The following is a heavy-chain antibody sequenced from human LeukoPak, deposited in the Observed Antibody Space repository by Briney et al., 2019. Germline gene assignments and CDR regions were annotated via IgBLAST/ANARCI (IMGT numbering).Heavy chain of an antibody. CDR2: ISGSGGST. D-gene: IGHD6-19*01. CDR1: GFSFSGYG. J-gene: IGHJ4*02. V-gene: IGHV3-23*01. CDR3: AKDPYSSGPNYYFDY. Sequence: GGSLRLSCAASGFSFSGYGMHWVRQAPGKGLEWVSAISGSGGSTYYADSVKGRFTISRDNSKNTLYLQMNSLRAEDTAVYYCAKDPYSSGPNYYFDYWGQGTLVTVSS.